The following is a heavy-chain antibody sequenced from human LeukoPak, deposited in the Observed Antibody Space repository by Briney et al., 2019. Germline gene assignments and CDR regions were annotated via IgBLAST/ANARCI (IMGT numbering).Heavy chain of an antibody. CDR3: ARAGTWTQLWSLDY. Sequence: ASVKVSCKASGGTFSSYAISWVRQAPGQGLEWMGGIIPIFGTANYAQKFQGRVTITADESTSTAYMELSSLRSEDTAVYYCARAGTWTQLWSLDYWGQGTLVTVSS. CDR1: GGTFSSYA. V-gene: IGHV1-69*13. CDR2: IIPIFGTA. D-gene: IGHD5-18*01. J-gene: IGHJ4*02.